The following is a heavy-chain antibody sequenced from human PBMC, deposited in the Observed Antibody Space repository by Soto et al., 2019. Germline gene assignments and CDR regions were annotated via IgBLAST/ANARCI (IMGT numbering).Heavy chain of an antibody. CDR2: ISGSGGRT. D-gene: IGHD3-16*01. Sequence: GGSLRLSCVASGFPFSSYAMSWVHQTPGKGLEWVSGISGSGGRTYYADSVKGRFTISRDNSNNTLSLQMHILRVEDTAVYFCAKGGYYSLFDIWGQGTVVTVSS. J-gene: IGHJ3*02. CDR1: GFPFSSYA. V-gene: IGHV3-23*01. CDR3: AKGGYYSLFDI.